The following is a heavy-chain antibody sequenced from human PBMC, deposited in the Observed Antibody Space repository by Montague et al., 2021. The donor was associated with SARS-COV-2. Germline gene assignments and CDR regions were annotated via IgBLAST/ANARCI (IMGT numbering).Heavy chain of an antibody. D-gene: IGHD3-10*01. CDR1: GGSMSNHY. CDR2: IYYSGGI. Sequence: SETLSLTCTVSGGSMSNHYWAWIRQPPGKGLEWPAYIYYSGGINSNASLKSRVSMSVDTSKNQFSLKLTSVTAADTAVYYCARAVSVRRAVNSFDPWGQGTLVTGSS. CDR3: ARAVSVRRAVNSFDP. J-gene: IGHJ5*02. V-gene: IGHV4-59*11.